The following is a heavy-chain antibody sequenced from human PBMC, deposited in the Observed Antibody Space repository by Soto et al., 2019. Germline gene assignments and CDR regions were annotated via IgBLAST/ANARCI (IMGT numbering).Heavy chain of an antibody. D-gene: IGHD3-9*01. J-gene: IGHJ4*02. CDR3: ARVDHRGYFAILTDY. CDR2: IYDSVNT. V-gene: IGHV4-31*03. Sequence: SETLSLTCTVSGDSLSSGGHCWSWIRQHPGKGLEWIGHIYDSVNTYYSPSLRSRVTISADMSKNQFSLDLRSVTAADTAVYYCARVDHRGYFAILTDYWGQGTLVTVSS. CDR1: GDSLSSGGHC.